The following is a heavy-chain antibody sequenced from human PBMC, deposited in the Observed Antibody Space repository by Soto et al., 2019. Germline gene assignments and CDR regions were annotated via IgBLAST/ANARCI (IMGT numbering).Heavy chain of an antibody. J-gene: IGHJ6*02. CDR1: GYTFTKYG. Sequence: QEQLVQSGGEVKKPGASVRVSCKASGYTFTKYGITWVRQAPGQGLEWMGWIGVYNGKTNYARKLQGRVIMTADTSASTASMELRSLRSEDTAVYYCSRARYCTSPSCYNHYYYGMDIWGQGTTVSVSS. V-gene: IGHV1-18*04. CDR3: SRARYCTSPSCYNHYYYGMDI. CDR2: IGVYNGKT. D-gene: IGHD2-2*02.